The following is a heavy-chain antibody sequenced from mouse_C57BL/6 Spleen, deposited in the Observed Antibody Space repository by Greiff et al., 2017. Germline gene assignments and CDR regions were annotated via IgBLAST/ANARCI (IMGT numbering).Heavy chain of an antibody. D-gene: IGHD1-1*01. CDR2: INPSSGYT. J-gene: IGHJ1*03. CDR1: GYTFTSYW. Sequence: VQLQQSGAELAKPGASVKLSCKASGYTFTSYWMHWVKQRPGQGLEWIGYINPSSGYTKYNQKFKDKATLTADKYSSTAYMQLSSLTYEDSAVYYCARDYYYGSSWYFDVWGTGTTVTVSS. CDR3: ARDYYYGSSWYFDV. V-gene: IGHV1-7*01.